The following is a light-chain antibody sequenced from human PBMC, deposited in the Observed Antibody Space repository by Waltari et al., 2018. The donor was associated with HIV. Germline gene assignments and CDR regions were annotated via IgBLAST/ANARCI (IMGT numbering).Light chain of an antibody. J-gene: IGLJ7*01. CDR1: VLPKQY. V-gene: IGLV3-25*03. CDR2: KDS. CDR3: QSADSSGTYAV. Sequence: SYELTQPPSVSVSPGQTARITCSGDVLPKQYAYWYQKKPGQAPVVVISKDSERPSGIPERFSGSSSGTTVTLTISGVQAEDEADYYCQSADSSGTYAVFGGGTQLTVL.